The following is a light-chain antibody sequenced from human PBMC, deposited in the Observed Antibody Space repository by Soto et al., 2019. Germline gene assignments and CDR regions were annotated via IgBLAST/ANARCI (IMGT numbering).Light chain of an antibody. CDR2: DAS. CDR1: QSISNY. J-gene: IGKJ5*01. CDR3: QQYDILPIT. V-gene: IGKV3-11*01. Sequence: EIVLTQSPATLSLSPGERATLSCTASQSISNYLAWYQQQPGQAPRLIIYDASVRATGIPARFSGSGSGTDFTLTISRLEPEDFAVYYCQQYDILPITFGLGTRLEIK.